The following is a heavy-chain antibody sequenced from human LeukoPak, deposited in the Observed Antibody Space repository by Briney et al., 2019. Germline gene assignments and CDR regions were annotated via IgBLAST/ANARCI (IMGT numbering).Heavy chain of an antibody. CDR1: GGSFSGYY. D-gene: IGHD1-7*01. Sequence: SETLSLTCAVYGGSFSGYYWSWIRQPPGKGLEWIGEINHSGGTNYNPSLKSRVTISVDTSKNQFSLELSSVTAADAAVYYCARVDITGTRPFDYWGQGTLVTVSS. J-gene: IGHJ4*02. CDR2: INHSGGT. CDR3: ARVDITGTRPFDY. V-gene: IGHV4-34*01.